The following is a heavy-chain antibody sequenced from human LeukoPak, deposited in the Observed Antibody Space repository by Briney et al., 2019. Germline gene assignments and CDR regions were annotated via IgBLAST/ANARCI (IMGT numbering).Heavy chain of an antibody. CDR1: GGSICSYY. CDR3: ARHARYNWNYDC. V-gene: IGHV4-59*08. D-gene: IGHD1-7*01. Sequence: SETLSLTCTVSGGSICSYYWSWIRQPPGKGLEWIGYIYYSGSTNYNPSLKSRVTISVDTSKNQFSLKLSSVTAADTAVYYCARHARYNWNYDCWGQGTLVTVSS. CDR2: IYYSGST. J-gene: IGHJ4*02.